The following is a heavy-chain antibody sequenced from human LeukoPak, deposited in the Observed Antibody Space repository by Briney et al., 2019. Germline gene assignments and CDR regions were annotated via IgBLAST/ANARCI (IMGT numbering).Heavy chain of an antibody. CDR2: IYYSGST. D-gene: IGHD6-13*01. CDR3: ARVIAAAGTEWFDP. J-gene: IGHJ5*02. V-gene: IGHV4-59*01. Sequence: SXTLSLTCTVSGGSISGYYWSWIRQPPGKGLEWIGYIYYSGSTNYNPSLKRRVTISVDKSKNQFSLKLSSVTAADTAVYYCARVIAAAGTEWFDPWGQGTLVTVSS. CDR1: GGSISGYY.